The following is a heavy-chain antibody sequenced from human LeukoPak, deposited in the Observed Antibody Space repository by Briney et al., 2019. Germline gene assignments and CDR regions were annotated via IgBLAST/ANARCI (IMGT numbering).Heavy chain of an antibody. J-gene: IGHJ4*02. CDR2: ISAYNGNT. CDR3: ARVLAVAGRRDFDY. Sequence: ASVKASCKASGYTFISYGLSWVRQAPGQGLEWMGWISAYNGNTNYAQNVQGRVTMTTDTSTSTAYMELRSLRSDDTAVYYCARVLAVAGRRDFDYWGQGTLVTVSS. D-gene: IGHD6-19*01. CDR1: GYTFISYG. V-gene: IGHV1-18*01.